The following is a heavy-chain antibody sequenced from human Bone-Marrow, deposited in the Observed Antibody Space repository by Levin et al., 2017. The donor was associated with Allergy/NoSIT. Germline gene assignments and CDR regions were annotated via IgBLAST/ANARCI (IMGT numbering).Heavy chain of an antibody. CDR1: GFTFDDYA. D-gene: IGHD3-3*02. CDR3: AKEGAAIASGMDV. J-gene: IGHJ6*02. CDR2: ISWNSGSI. V-gene: IGHV3-9*01. Sequence: GGSLRLSCAASGFTFDDYAMHWVRQAPGKGLEWVSGISWNSGSIGYADSVKGRFTISRDNAKNSLYLQMNSLRAEDTALYYCAKEGAAIASGMDVWGQGTTVTVSS.